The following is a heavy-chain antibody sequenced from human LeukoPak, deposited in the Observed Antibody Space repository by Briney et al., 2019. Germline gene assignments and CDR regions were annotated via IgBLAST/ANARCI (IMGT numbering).Heavy chain of an antibody. CDR3: AKAMVRGAPDAFDI. CDR1: GYRFTSYW. CDR2: IYPGDSDT. Sequence: GESLKISLKGSGYRFTSYWIGWVRPMPGKGLEWMGIIYPGDSDTRYSPSFQGQVTISADKSISTAYLQWSSLKASDTAMYYCAKAMVRGAPDAFDIWGQGTMVTVSS. D-gene: IGHD3-10*01. J-gene: IGHJ3*02. V-gene: IGHV5-51*01.